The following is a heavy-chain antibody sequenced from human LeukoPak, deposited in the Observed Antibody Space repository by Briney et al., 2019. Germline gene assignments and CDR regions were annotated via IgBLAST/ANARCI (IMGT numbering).Heavy chain of an antibody. D-gene: IGHD2-15*01. CDR2: IYTSGST. J-gene: IGHJ4*02. V-gene: IGHV4-4*07. CDR1: GGSISSYY. CDR3: ARDGRRCSGGSCYSTGVDY. Sequence: SETLSLTCTVSGGSISSYYWSWPRQPAGKGLEWIGRIYTSGSTNYNPSLKSRVTMSVDTSKNQFSLKLSSVTAADTAVYYCARDGRRCSGGSCYSTGVDYWGQGTLVTVSS.